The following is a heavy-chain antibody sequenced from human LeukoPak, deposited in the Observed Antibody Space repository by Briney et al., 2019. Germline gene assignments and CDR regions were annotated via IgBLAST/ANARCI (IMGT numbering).Heavy chain of an antibody. V-gene: IGHV4-34*01. D-gene: IGHD4-17*01. CDR3: ARDDYGDFTFDF. CDR1: GGSFSDFY. Sequence: PSETLSLTCAVYGGSFSDFYWSWIRQPPGKGLEWIGEINHSGSTNYNPSLKSRVTISVDTSKNQFSLKLISVTAADTAVYYCARDDYGDFTFDFWGQGTLVTVSS. J-gene: IGHJ4*02. CDR2: INHSGST.